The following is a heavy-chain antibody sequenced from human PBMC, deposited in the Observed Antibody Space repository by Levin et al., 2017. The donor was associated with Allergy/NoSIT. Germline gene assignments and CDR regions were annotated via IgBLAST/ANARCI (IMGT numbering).Heavy chain of an antibody. V-gene: IGHV3-30*09. CDR1: GFSFSTYV. CDR2: MSDDGTTK. CDR3: TRLDY. J-gene: IGHJ4*02. D-gene: IGHD6-25*01. Sequence: GESLKISCAASGFSFSTYVFHWVRQAPGKGLEWVAVMSDDGTTKFYADSVNGRFAISRDNSKNKVYLHMKSLRTDDSAVYYCTRLDYWGRGTLVAVSS.